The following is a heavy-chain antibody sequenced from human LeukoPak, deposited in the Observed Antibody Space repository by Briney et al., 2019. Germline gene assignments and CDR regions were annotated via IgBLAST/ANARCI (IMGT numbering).Heavy chain of an antibody. CDR3: AKEQQRYQLLFPDAPFDY. Sequence: PGGSLRLSCAASGFTFSSYAMSWVRQAPGKGLEWVSAISGSGGSTYYADSVKGRFTISRDNSKNTLYLQMNSLRAEDTAVYYCAKEQQRYQLLFPDAPFDYWGQGTLATVSS. D-gene: IGHD2-2*01. J-gene: IGHJ4*02. CDR2: ISGSGGST. CDR1: GFTFSSYA. V-gene: IGHV3-23*01.